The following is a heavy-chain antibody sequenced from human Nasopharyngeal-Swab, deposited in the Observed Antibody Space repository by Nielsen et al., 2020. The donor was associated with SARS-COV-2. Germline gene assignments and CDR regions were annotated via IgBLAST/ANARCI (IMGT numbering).Heavy chain of an antibody. D-gene: IGHD1-26*01. CDR3: ARGPQGGSRRPYYFDY. CDR2: INHSGST. Sequence: VHQMPGKGLEWIGEINHSGSTNYNPSLKSRVTISVDTSKNQFSLKLSSVTAADTAVYYCARGPQGGSRRPYYFDYWGQGTLVTVSS. V-gene: IGHV4-34*01. J-gene: IGHJ4*02.